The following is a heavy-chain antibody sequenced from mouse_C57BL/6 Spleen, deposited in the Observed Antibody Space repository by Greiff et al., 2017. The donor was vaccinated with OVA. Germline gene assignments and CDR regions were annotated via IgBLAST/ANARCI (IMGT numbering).Heavy chain of an antibody. J-gene: IGHJ4*01. CDR2: IRNKANGYTT. Sequence: EVKVVESGGGLVQPGGSLSLSCAASGFTFTDYYMSWVRQPPGKALEWLGFIRNKANGYTTEYSASVKGRFTISRDNSQSILYLQMNALRAEDSATYYCARSQGSSGYNAMDYWGQGTSVTVSS. V-gene: IGHV7-3*01. CDR1: GFTFTDYY. CDR3: ARSQGSSGYNAMDY. D-gene: IGHD3-2*02.